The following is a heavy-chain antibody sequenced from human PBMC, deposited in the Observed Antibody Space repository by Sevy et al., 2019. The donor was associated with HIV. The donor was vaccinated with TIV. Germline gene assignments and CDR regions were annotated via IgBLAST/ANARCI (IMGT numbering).Heavy chain of an antibody. Sequence: GGSLRLSCAASGFTFSSHGMHWVRQAPDKGLEWVAIISYDGSQKYFADSIKDRFTISRDNSKNTLYLQMNSLRPEDTAIYYCAKEGMASGPRLLWFAELLYHCDFWGQGTLVTVSS. CDR1: GFTFSSHG. CDR2: ISYDGSQK. CDR3: AKEGMASGPRLLWFAELLYHCDF. J-gene: IGHJ4*02. D-gene: IGHD3-10*01. V-gene: IGHV3-30*18.